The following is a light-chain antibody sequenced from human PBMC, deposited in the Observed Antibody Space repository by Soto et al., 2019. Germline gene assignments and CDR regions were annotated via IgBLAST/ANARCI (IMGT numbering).Light chain of an antibody. CDR1: QSVSSN. Sequence: EIVMTQSPATLSVSPGESATLSCRASQSVSSNLAWYQQKPGQAPRLLIYAASNRATGVPARFSGSWSGTEFTLTISSLQSEDFAVYYCQQYNNWITFGQGTRLENK. V-gene: IGKV3-15*01. J-gene: IGKJ5*01. CDR2: AAS. CDR3: QQYNNWIT.